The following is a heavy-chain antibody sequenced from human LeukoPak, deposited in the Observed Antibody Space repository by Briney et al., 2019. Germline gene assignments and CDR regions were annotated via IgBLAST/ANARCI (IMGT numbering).Heavy chain of an antibody. CDR2: IYYSGST. D-gene: IGHD6-19*01. J-gene: IGHJ4*02. CDR3: ARLAYSSGWYSDY. Sequence: SETLSLTXTVSGGSISSSSYYWGWIRQPPGKGLEWIGSIYYSGSTYYNPSLKSRVTISVDTSKNQFSLKLSSVTAADTAVYYCARLAYSSGWYSDYWGQGTLVTVSS. V-gene: IGHV4-39*01. CDR1: GGSISSSSYY.